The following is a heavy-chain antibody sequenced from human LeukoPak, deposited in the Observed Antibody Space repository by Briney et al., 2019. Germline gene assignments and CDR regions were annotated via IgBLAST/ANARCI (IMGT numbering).Heavy chain of an antibody. CDR2: IYSGGST. V-gene: IGHV3-53*01. CDR3: ARDHRYSSSDWWYYYYGMDV. Sequence: GGSLRLSCAASGFTVSSNYMSWVRQAPGKGLEWVSVIYSGGSTYYADSVKGRFTISRDNSKNTLYLQMNSLRAEDTAVYYCARDHRYSSSDWWYYYYGMDVWGQGTTVTVSS. CDR1: GFTVSSNY. D-gene: IGHD6-13*01. J-gene: IGHJ6*02.